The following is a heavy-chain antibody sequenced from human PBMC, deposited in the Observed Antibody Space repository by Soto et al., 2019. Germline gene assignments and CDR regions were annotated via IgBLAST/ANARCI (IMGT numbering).Heavy chain of an antibody. Sequence: GGSLRLSCEASGYTCGTYAMSWVRQAPGKGLDWVSSINDVGVITYYPDSVKGLFTISRDNSKSTLYLQMNSLIAAETAIYSCAKERDSNRWDVDDWGQGTLVTVSS. CDR3: AKERDSNRWDVDD. CDR2: INDVGVIT. V-gene: IGHV3-23*01. D-gene: IGHD6-13*01. CDR1: GYTCGTYA. J-gene: IGHJ4*02.